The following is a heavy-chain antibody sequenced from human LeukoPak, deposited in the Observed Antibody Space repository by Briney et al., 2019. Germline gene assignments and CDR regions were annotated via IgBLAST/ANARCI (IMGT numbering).Heavy chain of an antibody. J-gene: IGHJ4*02. CDR1: GGSISSYY. V-gene: IGHV4-59*05. CDR2: IYYSGST. Sequence: SETLSLTCTVSGGSISSYYWSWIRQPPGKGLEWIGSIYYSGSTYYNPSLKSRVTISVDTSKNQFSLKLSSVTAADTAVYYCARLVGALYYFDYWGQGTLVTVSS. CDR3: ARLVGALYYFDY. D-gene: IGHD1-26*01.